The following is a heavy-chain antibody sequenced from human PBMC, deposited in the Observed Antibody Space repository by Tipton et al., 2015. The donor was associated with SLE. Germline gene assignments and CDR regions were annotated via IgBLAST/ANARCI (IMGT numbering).Heavy chain of an antibody. CDR1: GFTFSSYE. J-gene: IGHJ6*02. CDR3: ARHVWWSGRTVAALYGMDV. V-gene: IGHV4-34*01. CDR2: INHSGST. D-gene: IGHD2-15*01. Sequence: LRLSCAASGFTFSSYEMNWVRQAPGKGLEWIGEINHSGSTNYNPALKSRVTISVDTSKNQFSLKLSSVTAADTAVYYCARHVWWSGRTVAALYGMDVWGQGTTVTVSS.